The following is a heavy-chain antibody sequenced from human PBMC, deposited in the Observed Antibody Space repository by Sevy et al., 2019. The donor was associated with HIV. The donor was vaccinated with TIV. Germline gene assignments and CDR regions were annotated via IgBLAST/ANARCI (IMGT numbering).Heavy chain of an antibody. CDR1: GFTVNDKY. V-gene: IGHV3-66*02. Sequence: GGSLRLSCAISGFTVNDKYIIWVRQAPGKGLEWVSVIFSSGSTYYADSAKGRFTISRDNSKNTVALHMNSVRAEDTAVYYCVSLFLSYRSGWSYFDYWGQGTLVTVSS. J-gene: IGHJ4*02. CDR3: VSLFLSYRSGWSYFDY. CDR2: IFSSGST. D-gene: IGHD6-19*01.